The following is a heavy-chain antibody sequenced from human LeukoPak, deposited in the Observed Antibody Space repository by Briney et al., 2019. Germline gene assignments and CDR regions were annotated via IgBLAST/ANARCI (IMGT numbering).Heavy chain of an antibody. Sequence: GGSLRLSCAASGFTFSSYSMNWVRQAPGKGLEWVSSISSSSSYIYYADSVKGRFTISRDNAKNSLYLQMNSLRAEDAAVYYCARDHSSIAVAGTVLYYWGQGTLVTVSS. V-gene: IGHV3-21*01. CDR2: ISSSSSYI. CDR3: ARDHSSIAVAGTVLYY. J-gene: IGHJ4*02. D-gene: IGHD6-19*01. CDR1: GFTFSSYS.